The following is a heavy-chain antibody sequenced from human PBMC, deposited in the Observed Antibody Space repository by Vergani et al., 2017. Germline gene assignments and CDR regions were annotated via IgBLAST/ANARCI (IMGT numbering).Heavy chain of an antibody. CDR3: ESKRGACRSAYCHSYDF. CDR1: GDSVISTDYH. D-gene: IGHD3-16*01. V-gene: IGHV4-39*01. CDR2: MDYSGST. Sequence: QVQLQESGPGLVKPSETLSLTCTVSGDSVISTDYHWGWIRQPPGKGLEWIGSMDYSGSTSYNPSLESRISISFETPKNQFSLRLTSVTAADTAAYDCESKRGACRSAYCHSYDFWGPGALVGVSS. J-gene: IGHJ4*02.